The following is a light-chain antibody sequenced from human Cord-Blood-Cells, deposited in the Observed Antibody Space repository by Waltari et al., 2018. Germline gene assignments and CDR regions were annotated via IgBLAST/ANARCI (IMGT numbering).Light chain of an antibody. J-gene: IGLJ2*01. V-gene: IGLV1-47*01. CDR1: SSNIGSDY. CDR2: RNN. Sequence: QSVLTQPPSASRTPGQRVTTPSSGSSSNIGSDYVNWYQPLPGSAPKLLIYRNNQRPSGVPDRFSGSKSGTSASLAISGLRSEDEADYYCAAWDDSLSGVVFGGGTKLTVL. CDR3: AAWDDSLSGVV.